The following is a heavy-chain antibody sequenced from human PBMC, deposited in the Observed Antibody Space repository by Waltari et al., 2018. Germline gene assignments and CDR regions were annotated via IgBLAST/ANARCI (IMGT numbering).Heavy chain of an antibody. D-gene: IGHD3-10*01. V-gene: IGHV3-15*01. CDR1: GFTFTKAW. CDR2: IKSEGDGGTT. CDR3: ATDYGDFLGV. J-gene: IGHJ6*02. Sequence: EVQLVESGGGLVKPGGSLRLSCVVSGFTFTKAWMGWVRQGPGKGLEWVGRIKSEGDGGTTDYATPLKGRISLPRDDSKNTVYLQMNTLKAEDTGVYFCATDYGDFLGVWGPGTTVTV.